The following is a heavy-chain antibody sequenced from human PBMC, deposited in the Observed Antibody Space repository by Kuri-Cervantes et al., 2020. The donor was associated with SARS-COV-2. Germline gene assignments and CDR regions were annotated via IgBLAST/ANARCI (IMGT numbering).Heavy chain of an antibody. CDR3: ARDLGIAAAGSWGYFDY. D-gene: IGHD6-13*01. CDR1: GGSTSSSSYY. J-gene: IGHJ4*02. Sequence: GSLRLSCTVSGGSTSSSSYYWGWIRQPQGKGLEWIGSIYHSGSTNYKPSLKSRVTISVDTSKNQFSLKLSSVTAADTAVYYCARDLGIAAAGSWGYFDYWGQGTLVTVSS. CDR2: IYHSGST. V-gene: IGHV4-39*07.